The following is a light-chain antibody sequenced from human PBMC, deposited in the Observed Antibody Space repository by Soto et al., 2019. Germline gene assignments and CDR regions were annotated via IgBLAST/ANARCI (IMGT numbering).Light chain of an antibody. Sequence: IVLPQSPGTLSLSQCERPTLSCRVSHSVSSNCLAWYQQKPGQAPRLLIYGASIRATGIPVRFSGSGSGTEFTLTISSLQSEDFAVYYCQQYNNWPRTFGQGTKVDIK. V-gene: IGKV3-15*01. CDR1: HSVSSN. CDR2: GAS. CDR3: QQYNNWPRT. J-gene: IGKJ1*01.